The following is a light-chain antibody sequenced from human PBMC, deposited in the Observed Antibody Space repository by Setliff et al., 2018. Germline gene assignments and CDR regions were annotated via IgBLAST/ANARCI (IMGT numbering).Light chain of an antibody. CDR2: EVN. CDR3: SSYAGSRNFYV. J-gene: IGLJ1*01. V-gene: IGLV2-8*01. CDR1: SSDIGGYNC. Sequence: QSALTQPPSASGSPGQSVTISCTGTSSDIGGYNCVSWYQQHPGKAPKLMIYEVNKRPSGVPDRFSGSKSGNTASLTVSGLQAEDEADYYCSSYAGSRNFYVFGTGTKVTV.